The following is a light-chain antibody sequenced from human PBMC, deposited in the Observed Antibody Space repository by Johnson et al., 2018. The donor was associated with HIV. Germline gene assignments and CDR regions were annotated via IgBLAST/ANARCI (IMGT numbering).Light chain of an antibody. CDR2: DNN. Sequence: QSVLTQPPSVSAAPGQKVTISCSGSSSNIGNNYVSWYQHLPGRAPKLLIYDNNKRPSGIPDRFSGSKSGTSATLGITGLQTGDEADYYCGTWYSSLSAYVFGTGTKVTVL. CDR3: GTWYSSLSAYV. J-gene: IGLJ1*01. CDR1: SSNIGNNY. V-gene: IGLV1-51*01.